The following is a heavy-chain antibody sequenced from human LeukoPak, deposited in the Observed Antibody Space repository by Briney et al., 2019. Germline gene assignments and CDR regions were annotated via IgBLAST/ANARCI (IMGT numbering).Heavy chain of an antibody. V-gene: IGHV1-46*01. CDR1: GYTFTSYY. CDR2: INPSGGST. D-gene: IGHD2-21*01. Sequence: GASVKVSCKASGYTFTSYYMHWVRQAPGQGLEWMGIINPSGGSTSYAQKFQGRVTMTRDTSTSTVYMELSSLRSEDTAVYYCARAAVGGDCYDYWGQGTLVTASS. CDR3: ARAAVGGDCYDY. J-gene: IGHJ4*02.